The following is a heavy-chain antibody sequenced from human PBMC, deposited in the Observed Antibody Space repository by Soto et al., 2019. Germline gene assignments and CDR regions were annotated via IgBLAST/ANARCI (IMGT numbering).Heavy chain of an antibody. V-gene: IGHV1-69*06. J-gene: IGHJ4*02. CDR1: GGTFSSYA. Sequence: VASVKVSCKASGGTFSSYAISWVRQAPGQGLEWMGGIIPIFGTANYAQKFQGRVTITADKSTSTAYMELSSLRSEDTAVYYCARVIPQFRNSSGYHYVFDYWGQGTLVTVSS. D-gene: IGHD3-22*01. CDR3: ARVIPQFRNSSGYHYVFDY. CDR2: IIPIFGTA.